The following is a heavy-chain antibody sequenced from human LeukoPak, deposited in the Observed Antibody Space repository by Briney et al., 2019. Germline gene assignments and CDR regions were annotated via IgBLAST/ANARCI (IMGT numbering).Heavy chain of an antibody. J-gene: IGHJ4*02. D-gene: IGHD2-2*02. CDR1: GYSFTSYW. Sequence: GESLKISCKGSGYSFTSYWIGRVRQMPGKGLEWMGWINPNSGGTNYAQKFQGRVTMTRDTSISTAYMELSRLRSDDTAVYYCARDRFGLVVPAAILNYWGQGTLVTVSS. CDR2: INPNSGGT. CDR3: ARDRFGLVVPAAILNY. V-gene: IGHV1-2*02.